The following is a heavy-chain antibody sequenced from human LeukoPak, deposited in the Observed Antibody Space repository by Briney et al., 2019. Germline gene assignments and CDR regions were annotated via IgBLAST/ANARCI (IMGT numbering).Heavy chain of an antibody. D-gene: IGHD5-18*01. Sequence: ASVKVSRKASGYTFTSYYMHWVRQAPGQGLEWMGIINPSGGSTSYAQKFQGRVTMTRDTSTSTVYMELSSLRSEDTAVYYCARDREADTAMVTSDYWGQGTLVTVSS. CDR3: ARDREADTAMVTSDY. V-gene: IGHV1-46*01. J-gene: IGHJ4*02. CDR2: INPSGGST. CDR1: GYTFTSYY.